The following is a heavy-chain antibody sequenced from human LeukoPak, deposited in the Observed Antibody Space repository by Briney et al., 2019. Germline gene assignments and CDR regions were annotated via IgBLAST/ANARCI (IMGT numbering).Heavy chain of an antibody. CDR3: ARGLHYACSGGSCPDDY. CDR1: GYTFTSYD. Sequence: ASVKVSCKASGYTFTSYDINWVRQATGQGLEWMGWMNPNRGNTGYAQKFQGRVTITRNTSISTAYMELSSLRSEDTAVYYCARGLHYACSGGSCPDDYWGQGTLVTVSS. V-gene: IGHV1-8*03. CDR2: MNPNRGNT. D-gene: IGHD2-15*01. J-gene: IGHJ4*02.